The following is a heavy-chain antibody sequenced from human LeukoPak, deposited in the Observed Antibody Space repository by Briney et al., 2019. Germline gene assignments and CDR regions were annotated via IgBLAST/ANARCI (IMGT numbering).Heavy chain of an antibody. V-gene: IGHV5-51*01. D-gene: IGHD2-15*01. J-gene: IGHJ4*02. CDR2: IYPDDSDT. Sequence: GESLKISCKGSGYRFSSYWIAWVRQMPGKGLEWMGIIYPDDSDTRYSPSFQGQVTISADKSVNTAYLQWSSLKASDTAMYYCARLSGRVVCSAGSCYIDSWGQGTLVTVSS. CDR1: GYRFSSYW. CDR3: ARLSGRVVCSAGSCYIDS.